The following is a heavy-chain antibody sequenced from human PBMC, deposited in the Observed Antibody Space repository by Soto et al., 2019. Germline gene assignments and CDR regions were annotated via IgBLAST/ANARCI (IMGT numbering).Heavy chain of an antibody. CDR1: GFTFSSYG. CDR3: AKHLLAVACYLHGMDV. J-gene: IGHJ6*02. D-gene: IGHD6-19*01. V-gene: IGHV3-30*18. CDR2: ISHDGSNK. Sequence: QVQLVESGGGVVQPGRSLRLSCAASGFTFSSYGMHWVRQAPGKGLEWVAVISHDGSNKYFADSVKGRFTISRDNSQNTLYLQMNSRRAEDTAAYYCAKHLLAVACYLHGMDVWGQGTTVTVSS.